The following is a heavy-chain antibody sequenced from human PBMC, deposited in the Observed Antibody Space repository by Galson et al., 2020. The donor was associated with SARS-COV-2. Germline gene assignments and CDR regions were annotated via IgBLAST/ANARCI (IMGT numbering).Heavy chain of an antibody. CDR2: ISYDGSNK. CDR1: GFTFSSYG. J-gene: IGHJ4*02. CDR3: ATERDILAGYYNVGGIGY. V-gene: IGHV3-30*03. D-gene: IGHD3-9*01. Sequence: GGSLRLSCAASGFTFSSYGMHWVRQAPGKGLEWVAVISYDGSNKYYADSVKGRFTISRDNSKNTLYLQMNSLRAEDTAVYYCATERDILAGYYNVGGIGYWGKGTLVTVAS.